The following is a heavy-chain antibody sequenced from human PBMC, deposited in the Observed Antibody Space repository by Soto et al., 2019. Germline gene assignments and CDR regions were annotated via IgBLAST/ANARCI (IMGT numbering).Heavy chain of an antibody. J-gene: IGHJ4*02. Sequence: QVQLVQSGAEVKKPGSSLRVSCKASGDTFNFYTINWVRQAPGLGLEWLGRIIPYLSVSNYAQKFQGRVTITADKSTNTAYMEVRSLRSEDTAMYYCATSVGSGYRAFDYWGQGALVTVSS. CDR1: GDTFNFYT. D-gene: IGHD3-10*01. CDR2: IIPYLSVS. CDR3: ATSVGSGYRAFDY. V-gene: IGHV1-69*02.